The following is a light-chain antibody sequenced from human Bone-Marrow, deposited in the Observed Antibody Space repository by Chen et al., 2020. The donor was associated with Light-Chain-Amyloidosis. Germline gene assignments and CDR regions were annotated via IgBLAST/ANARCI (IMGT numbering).Light chain of an antibody. CDR2: RDT. V-gene: IGLV3-25*03. J-gene: IGLJ2*01. Sequence: SYELTQPPSVSVSPGQTARITCSGDDLPTKYAYWYQQKPGPAPVLVIHRDTERPSGISERFSGSSSGTTATLTISGVQAEDEADDHCQSADSSGTYEVIFGGGTKLTVL. CDR3: QSADSSGTYEVI. CDR1: DLPTKY.